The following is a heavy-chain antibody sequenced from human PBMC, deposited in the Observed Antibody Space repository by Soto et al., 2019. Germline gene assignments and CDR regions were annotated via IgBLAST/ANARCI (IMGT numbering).Heavy chain of an antibody. CDR1: EFSVTANY. CDR2: IYSGGST. Sequence: EVQVVESGGGLIQPGGSLRLSCEVSEFSVTANYMSWVRQAPGKGLEWVSVIYSGGSTYYIDSVKGRFSISRDISKNTLYLQMNSLRAEDTAVYYCHGYGDWGQGTLVTVSS. D-gene: IGHD5-12*01. CDR3: HGYGD. J-gene: IGHJ4*02. V-gene: IGHV3-53*01.